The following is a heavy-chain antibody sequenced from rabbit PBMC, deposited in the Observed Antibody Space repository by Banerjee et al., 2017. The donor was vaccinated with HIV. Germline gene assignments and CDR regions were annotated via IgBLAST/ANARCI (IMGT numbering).Heavy chain of an antibody. CDR1: GFSFSSNYW. CDR3: ARGTSGSSYFYFNL. J-gene: IGHJ4*01. CDR2: IYTDSSGST. D-gene: IGHD8-1*01. Sequence: QEQLEESGGDLVKPEGSLTLTCTASGFSFSSNYWLCWVRQAPGKGLEWIACIYTDSSGSTYYASWAKGRFTISKTSSTTVTLQMTRLTVADTATYFCARGTSGSSYFYFNLWGPGTLVTVS. V-gene: IGHV1S45*01.